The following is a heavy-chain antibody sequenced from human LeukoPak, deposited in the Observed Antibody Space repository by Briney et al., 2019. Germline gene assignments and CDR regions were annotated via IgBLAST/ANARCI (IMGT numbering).Heavy chain of an antibody. CDR1: GFTFTNYA. Sequence: GGSLRLSCAVSGFTFTNYAKHWVRQAPGEGRGWVAVAADGGDKHYADPVKGRFTISRDNSKNTLFLQMNSLKAEDTAVYFCARDLGRAARYYFDYWGQGTLVTVSS. D-gene: IGHD6-6*01. J-gene: IGHJ4*02. V-gene: IGHV3-30*04. CDR3: ARDLGRAARYYFDY. CDR2: AADGGDK.